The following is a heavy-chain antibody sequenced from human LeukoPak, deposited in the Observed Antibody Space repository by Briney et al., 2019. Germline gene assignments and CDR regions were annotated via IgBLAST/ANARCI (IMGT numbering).Heavy chain of an antibody. Sequence: NTSETLSLTCTVSGGSISSYYWSWIRQPPGKGLEWIGYIYYSGSTNYNPSLKSRVTISVDTSKNQFSLKLSSVTAADTAVYYCAGQLTTWDAFDIWGQGTMVTVSS. CDR2: IYYSGST. D-gene: IGHD4-17*01. CDR3: AGQLTTWDAFDI. J-gene: IGHJ3*02. V-gene: IGHV4-59*08. CDR1: GGSISSYY.